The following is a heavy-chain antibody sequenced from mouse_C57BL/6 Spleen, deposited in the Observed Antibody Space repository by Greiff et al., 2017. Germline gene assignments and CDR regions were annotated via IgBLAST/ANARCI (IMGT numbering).Heavy chain of an antibody. V-gene: IGHV1-64*01. CDR1: GYTFTSYW. CDR3: ARGGRAMDY. D-gene: IGHD3-3*01. J-gene: IGHJ4*01. CDR2: IHPNSGST. Sequence: QVQLQQPGAELVKPGASVKLSCKASGYTFTSYWMYWVMQRPGQGLGWIGMIHPNSGSTNYNEKFKSKATLTVDKSSSTAYMQLSSLTSEDSAVYYCARGGRAMDYWGQGTSVTVSS.